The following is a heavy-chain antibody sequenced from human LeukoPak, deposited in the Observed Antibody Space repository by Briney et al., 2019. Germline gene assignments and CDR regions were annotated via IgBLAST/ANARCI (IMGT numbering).Heavy chain of an antibody. Sequence: ASVKVSCKASGYTFTGYYMHWVRQAPGQGLEWMGWINPNSGGTNYAQKFQGRVTITRDTSISTAYMELSRLRSDDTAVYYCARPSYSSGWYTFDYWGQGTLVTVSS. J-gene: IGHJ4*02. D-gene: IGHD6-19*01. CDR3: ARPSYSSGWYTFDY. V-gene: IGHV1-2*02. CDR1: GYTFTGYY. CDR2: INPNSGGT.